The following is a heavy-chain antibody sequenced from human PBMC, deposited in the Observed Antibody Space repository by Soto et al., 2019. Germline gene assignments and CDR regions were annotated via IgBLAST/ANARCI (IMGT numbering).Heavy chain of an antibody. D-gene: IGHD6-13*01. Sequence: ASVKASCKASGYTFTSYGISWVRQAPGQGLEWMGWISAYNGNTNYAQKLQGRVTMTTDTSTSTAYMELRSLRSDDTAVYYCARAQPAYSSSWYGDGYFDYWGQGTLVTVSS. CDR2: ISAYNGNT. CDR1: GYTFTSYG. J-gene: IGHJ4*02. V-gene: IGHV1-18*01. CDR3: ARAQPAYSSSWYGDGYFDY.